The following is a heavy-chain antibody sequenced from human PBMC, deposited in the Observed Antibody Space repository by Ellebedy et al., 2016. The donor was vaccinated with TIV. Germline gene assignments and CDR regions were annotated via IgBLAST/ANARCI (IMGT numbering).Heavy chain of an antibody. V-gene: IGHV3-7*01. CDR2: IKQDGGET. J-gene: IGHJ3*02. Sequence: GESLKISCAASGFAFSSYWMSWVRQAPGKGLEWVANIKQDGGETYYGDSAKGRFTISRDNAKRTLDLQMNSLRAEDTAIYYCATDGSYGDYLSPTHAFEIWGQGTLVTVSP. CDR3: ATDGSYGDYLSPTHAFEI. CDR1: GFAFSSYW. D-gene: IGHD3-16*01.